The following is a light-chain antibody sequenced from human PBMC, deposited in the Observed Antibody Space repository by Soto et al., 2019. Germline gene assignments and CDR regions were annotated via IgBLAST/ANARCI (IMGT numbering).Light chain of an antibody. Sequence: EIVLTQSPATLSVSPGERSTLSCRASQSVRSNLAWYQQKPGQAPRLVIYDIFTRATGVPTRIIGSGSGTDCTRTISSLQPEDFDTDYCQQTYGTTFTFGPGTKVDI. V-gene: IGKV3-15*01. CDR1: QSVRSN. CDR2: DIF. CDR3: QQTYGTTFT. J-gene: IGKJ3*01.